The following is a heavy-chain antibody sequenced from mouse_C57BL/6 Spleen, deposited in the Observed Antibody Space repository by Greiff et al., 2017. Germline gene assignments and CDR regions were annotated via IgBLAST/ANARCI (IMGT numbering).Heavy chain of an antibody. V-gene: IGHV1-15*01. CDR1: GYTFTDYE. Sequence: ESGAELVRPGASVTLSCKASGYTFTDYEMHWVKQTPVHGLEWIGAIDPETGGTAYNQKFKGKAILTADKSSSTAYMELRSLTSEDSAVYYSTRSPYDYYAMDYWGQGTSVTVSS. J-gene: IGHJ4*01. CDR3: TRSPYDYYAMDY. D-gene: IGHD6-5*01. CDR2: IDPETGGT.